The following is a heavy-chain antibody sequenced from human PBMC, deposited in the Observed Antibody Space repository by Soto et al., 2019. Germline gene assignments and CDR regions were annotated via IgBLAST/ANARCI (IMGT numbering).Heavy chain of an antibody. Sequence: QITLIESGPTLVKPTQTLTLTCNFSGFSLTSGEVGVAWIRQPPGKALEWLALIYWDDAKRYTPSLKTRLTITKDTTKNQAALTMTNVHPVDTATYFCAHGTYGAPWSPFDSWGQGALVTVSS. CDR3: AHGTYGAPWSPFDS. J-gene: IGHJ4*02. V-gene: IGHV2-5*02. D-gene: IGHD2-21*01. CDR1: GFSLTSGEVG. CDR2: IYWDDAK.